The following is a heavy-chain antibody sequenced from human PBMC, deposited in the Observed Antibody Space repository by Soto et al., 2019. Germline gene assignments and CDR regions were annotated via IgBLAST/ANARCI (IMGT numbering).Heavy chain of an antibody. CDR1: GGSISSYY. CDR3: ARGYGDYVSDY. V-gene: IGHV4-59*01. D-gene: IGHD4-17*01. Sequence: QVQLQESGPGLVKPSETLSLTCTVSGGSISSYYWNWIRQPPGKGLEWIGYIYYSGSTNYNPSLKRRITLSLXTSKHQFSLKLSSVTAADTAVYYCARGYGDYVSDYWGQGTLVTVSS. CDR2: IYYSGST. J-gene: IGHJ4*02.